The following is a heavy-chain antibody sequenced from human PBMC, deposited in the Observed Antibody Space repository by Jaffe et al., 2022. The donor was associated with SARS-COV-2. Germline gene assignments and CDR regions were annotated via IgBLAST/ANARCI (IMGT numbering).Heavy chain of an antibody. V-gene: IGHV3-74*01. CDR1: GFTFSSYW. CDR2: VDGDGGDA. J-gene: IGHJ3*02. Sequence: EVQLVESGGGLVQPGGSLRLSCAASGFTFSSYWMHWVRRAPGRGLVWVSHVDGDGGDASYADSVKGRFTISRDKAKNTLYLQMNSLRGEDTAVYYCARGRGQWLQDAFDIWGQGTMVTVSS. D-gene: IGHD6-19*01. CDR3: ARGRGQWLQDAFDI.